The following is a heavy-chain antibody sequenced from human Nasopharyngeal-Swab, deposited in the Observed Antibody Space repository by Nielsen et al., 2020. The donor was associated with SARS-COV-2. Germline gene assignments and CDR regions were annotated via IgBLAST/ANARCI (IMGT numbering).Heavy chain of an antibody. J-gene: IGHJ6*02. CDR3: ARDHLYCSGGSCYRNYYGMDV. CDR2: ISYDGSNK. Sequence: RQSPGKRREWVGVISYDGSNKYYADSVKGRFTISRDNSKNTLYLQMNSLRAEDTAVYYCARDHLYCSGGSCYRNYYGMDVWGQGTTVTVSS. V-gene: IGHV3-30*16. D-gene: IGHD2-15*01.